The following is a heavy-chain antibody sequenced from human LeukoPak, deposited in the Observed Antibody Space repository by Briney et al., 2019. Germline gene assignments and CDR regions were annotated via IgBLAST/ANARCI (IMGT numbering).Heavy chain of an antibody. V-gene: IGHV1-24*01. D-gene: IGHD2-2*01. J-gene: IGHJ6*02. CDR1: GYTLTELS. CDR3: ATAPVVVPAAILGTDV. Sequence: ASVKVSCKVSGYTLTELSMHWVRQAPGKGLEWMGGFDPEDGETIYAQKFQGRVTMTEDTSTDTAYMELSSLRSEDTAVYYCATAPVVVPAAILGTDVWGQGTTVTVSS. CDR2: FDPEDGET.